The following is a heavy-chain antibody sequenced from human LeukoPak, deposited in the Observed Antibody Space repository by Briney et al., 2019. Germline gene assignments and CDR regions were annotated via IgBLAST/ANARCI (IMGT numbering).Heavy chain of an antibody. CDR2: IFPSGGEI. J-gene: IGHJ4*02. V-gene: IGHV3-23*01. Sequence: GGSLRLSCAASGFTVSSFAMIWVRQPPGKGLEWVSSIFPSGGEIHYADSVRGRFTISRDNSKSTLSLQMNSLRAEDTAIYYCATYRQVLLPFESWGQGTLVTVSS. CDR3: ATYRQVLLPFES. D-gene: IGHD2-8*02. CDR1: GFTVSSFA.